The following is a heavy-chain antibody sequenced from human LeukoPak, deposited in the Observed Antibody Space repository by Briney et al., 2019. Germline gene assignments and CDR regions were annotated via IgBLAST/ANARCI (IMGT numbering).Heavy chain of an antibody. Sequence: GGSLRLSCAASGFTFSGSAMHWVRQASGKGLEWVGRIRSKANSYATAYAASVKGRFTISRDDSKNTAYLQMNSLKTEDTAVYYCTRQFIAARPVYYYYYMDAWGKGTTVTVSS. CDR3: TRQFIAARPVYYYYYMDA. D-gene: IGHD6-6*01. CDR2: IRSKANSYAT. CDR1: GFTFSGSA. V-gene: IGHV3-73*01. J-gene: IGHJ6*03.